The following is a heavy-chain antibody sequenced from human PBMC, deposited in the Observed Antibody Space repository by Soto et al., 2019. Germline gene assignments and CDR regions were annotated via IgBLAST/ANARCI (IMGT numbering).Heavy chain of an antibody. CDR2: IIPFFGTT. J-gene: IGHJ5*02. CDR1: GGNFSSNG. Sequence: RASVKVSCKVSGGNFSSNGISWVRQAPGQGLEWMGGIIPFFGTTNYAHKFRGRVTISADEATSTAFMELSSLRSEDTAVYYCARASDTTWYNWFDPWGQGTLVTVSS. V-gene: IGHV1-69*13. CDR3: ARASDTTWYNWFDP. D-gene: IGHD2-8*02.